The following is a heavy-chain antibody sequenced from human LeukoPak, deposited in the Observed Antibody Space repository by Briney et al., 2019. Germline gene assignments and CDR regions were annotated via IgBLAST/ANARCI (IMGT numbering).Heavy chain of an antibody. Sequence: PSETLSLTCTVSGGSISSSSYYWGWIRQPPGKGLEGIGSIYYSGSTYYNPSLKSRVTISVDTSKNQFSLKLNSVTAADTAVYYCARGSGTYYYDSGGYLNWFDPWGQGILVTVSS. CDR1: GGSISSSSYY. CDR3: ARGSGTYYYDSGGYLNWFDP. CDR2: IYYSGST. V-gene: IGHV4-39*01. D-gene: IGHD3-22*01. J-gene: IGHJ5*02.